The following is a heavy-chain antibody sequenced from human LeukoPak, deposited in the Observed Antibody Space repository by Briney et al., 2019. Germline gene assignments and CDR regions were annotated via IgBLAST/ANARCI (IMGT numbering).Heavy chain of an antibody. D-gene: IGHD4-17*01. J-gene: IGHJ4*02. V-gene: IGHV3-74*01. CDR1: GFTFSSYW. Sequence: GGSLRLSCAASGFTFSSYWMHWVRQAPGKGLVWVSRINSDGSSTNYADSVKGRFTISRDNAKNTLYLQMNSLRAEDTAVYYCAWWVTTKGFDYWGQGTLVTVSS. CDR2: INSDGSST. CDR3: AWWVTTKGFDY.